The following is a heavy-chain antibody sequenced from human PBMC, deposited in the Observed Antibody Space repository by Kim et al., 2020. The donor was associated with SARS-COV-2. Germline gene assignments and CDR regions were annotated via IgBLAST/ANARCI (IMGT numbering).Heavy chain of an antibody. CDR1: GGSISSGDYY. CDR2: IYYSGST. J-gene: IGHJ4*02. CDR3: ARVVHMVRGVIGVYFDY. Sequence: SETLSLTCTVSGGSISSGDYYWSWIRQPPGKGLEWIGYIYYSGSTYYNPSLKSRVTISVDTSKNQFSLKLSSVTAADTAVYYCARVVHMVRGVIGVYFDYWGQGTLVTVSS. D-gene: IGHD3-10*01. V-gene: IGHV4-30-4*01.